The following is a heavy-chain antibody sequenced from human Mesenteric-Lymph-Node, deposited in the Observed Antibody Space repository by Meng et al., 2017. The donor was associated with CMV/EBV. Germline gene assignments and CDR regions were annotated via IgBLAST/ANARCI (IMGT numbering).Heavy chain of an antibody. CDR2: INWNGGST. CDR1: GFTFDDYG. CDR3: ARETSRRGQYYFDY. J-gene: IGHJ4*02. V-gene: IGHV3-20*03. Sequence: ASGFTFDDYGMSWVRHPPGKGLEWVSGINWNGGSTGYADSVKGRFTISRDNAKNSLYLHMNSLRAEDTALYYCARETSRRGQYYFDYWGQGTLVTVSS. D-gene: IGHD1-14*01.